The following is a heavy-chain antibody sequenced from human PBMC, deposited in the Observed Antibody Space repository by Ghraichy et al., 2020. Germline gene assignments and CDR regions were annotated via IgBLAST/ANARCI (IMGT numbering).Heavy chain of an antibody. CDR1: GGSFSGYY. V-gene: IGHV4-34*01. CDR3: ARRGGYCSGGSCYSRFQGYYFDY. Sequence: SETLSLTCAVYGGSFSGYYWSWIRQPPGKGLEWIGEINHNGSTNYNPSLKSRVTISVDTSKNQFSLKLSSVTAADTAVYYCARRGGYCSGGSCYSRFQGYYFDYWGQGTLV. J-gene: IGHJ4*02. CDR2: INHNGST. D-gene: IGHD2-15*01.